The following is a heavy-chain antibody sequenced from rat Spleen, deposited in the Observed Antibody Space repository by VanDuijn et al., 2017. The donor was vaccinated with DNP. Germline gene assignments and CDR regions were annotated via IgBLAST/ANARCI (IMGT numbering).Heavy chain of an antibody. Sequence: QVQLKESGPGLVQPSQTLSLTCTVSGFSLASFGVSWVRQPPGKGLEWIAAVSSGGDTYYNSALKSRLSISRDTSKSQVFLKMNSLQTEDTAMYFCACHYGGYAMDAWGQGISVTVSS. CDR1: GFSLASFG. CDR3: ACHYGGYAMDA. CDR2: VSSGGDT. J-gene: IGHJ4*01. V-gene: IGHV2S12*01. D-gene: IGHD1-11*01.